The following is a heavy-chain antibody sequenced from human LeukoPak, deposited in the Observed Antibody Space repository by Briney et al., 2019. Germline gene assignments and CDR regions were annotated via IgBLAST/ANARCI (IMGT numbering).Heavy chain of an antibody. CDR1: GIIFRNNW. D-gene: IGHD1-26*01. CDR2: INEDGSTT. J-gene: IGHJ4*02. V-gene: IGHV3-74*01. CDR3: VRDLGGRSGH. Sequence: GSLRILCGASGIIFRNNWMHLGRPTPRKGVVGVSRINEDGSTTNHADSVKGRFTISRDNVKNTLYMEMNSLRAEDTAVYYCVRDLGGRSGHWGQGTLVTVSS.